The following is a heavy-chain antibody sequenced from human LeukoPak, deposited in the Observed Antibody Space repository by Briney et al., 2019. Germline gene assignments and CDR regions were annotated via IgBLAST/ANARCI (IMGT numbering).Heavy chain of an antibody. Sequence: GGSLRLSCAASAFIVSDKYMSWVRQAPGKGLEWISVIYSDGNTYYSDSVKGRFTISGDNSKNTLLLQMDSLRVEDTAVYYCTRGHYSNTLGGQGTLVTVSS. D-gene: IGHD6-13*01. CDR1: AFIVSDKY. J-gene: IGHJ4*02. CDR2: IYSDGNT. CDR3: TRGHYSNTL. V-gene: IGHV3-66*01.